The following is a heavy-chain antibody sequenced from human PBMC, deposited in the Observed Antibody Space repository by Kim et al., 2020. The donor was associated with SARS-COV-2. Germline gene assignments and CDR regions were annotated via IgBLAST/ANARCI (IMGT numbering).Heavy chain of an antibody. D-gene: IGHD3-10*01. CDR3: AKQVVRGVNWFDP. J-gene: IGHJ5*02. Sequence: YADSAKGRFTISRDNAKNALYLQMNSLRAEDTALYYCAKQVVRGVNWFDPWGQGTLVTVSS. V-gene: IGHV3-9*01.